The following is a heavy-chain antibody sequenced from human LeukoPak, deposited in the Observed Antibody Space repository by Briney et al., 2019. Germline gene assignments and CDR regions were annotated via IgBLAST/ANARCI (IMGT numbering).Heavy chain of an antibody. CDR1: GGSFSGYY. V-gene: IGHV4-34*01. Sequence: SETLSLTCAVYGGSFSGYYRSWIRQPPGKWLEWVGEINHSGSTNYNPSLKSRVTVSVDTSKNQFSLKLSSVAAADTAVYYCARGLQWLSAFDIWGQGTMVTVSS. J-gene: IGHJ3*02. CDR3: ARGLQWLSAFDI. CDR2: INHSGST. D-gene: IGHD6-19*01.